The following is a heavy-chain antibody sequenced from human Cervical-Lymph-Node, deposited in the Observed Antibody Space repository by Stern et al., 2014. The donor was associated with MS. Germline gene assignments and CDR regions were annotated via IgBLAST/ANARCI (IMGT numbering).Heavy chain of an antibody. J-gene: IGHJ4*02. Sequence: VQLVESGGGVVQPGRSLRLSCAASGFAFSSYGMHWVRQAPGKGLEWVAVIWYDGSNQYYPDSVKGRFTISRDNSKNTLFLQMNSLRAEDTAVYYCARDHNGEVARPGDIDYWGQGTLVTVSS. D-gene: IGHD6-6*01. CDR2: IWYDGSNQ. CDR3: ARDHNGEVARPGDIDY. CDR1: GFAFSSYG. V-gene: IGHV3-33*01.